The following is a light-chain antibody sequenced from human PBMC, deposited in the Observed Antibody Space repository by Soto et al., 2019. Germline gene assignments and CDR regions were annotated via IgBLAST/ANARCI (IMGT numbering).Light chain of an antibody. CDR3: QQYRSSPFT. V-gene: IGKV4-1*01. CDR1: QSVLYNSNNKNY. CDR2: WAS. Sequence: DIVMTQSPDSLAVSLGERATINCKSSQSVLYNSNNKNYLAWYQQKPGQAPKMLIYWASTRESGVPDRFSGSGSGTNFTLTVSSLQAEDVAFYYCQQYRSSPFTFGPGTKEDIK. J-gene: IGKJ3*01.